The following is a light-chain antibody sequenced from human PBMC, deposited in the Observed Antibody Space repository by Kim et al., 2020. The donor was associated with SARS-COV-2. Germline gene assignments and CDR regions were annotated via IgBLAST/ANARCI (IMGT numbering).Light chain of an antibody. V-gene: IGKV1-39*01. CDR3: QQNNSPST. CDR2: SAS. Sequence: DIQMTQSPSFLSASVGDRVTVTCRASQIISTQLNWYQQKAGKAPKLLIYSASILQSGVPSRFSGSGSETDFTLTINSLQPEYFASYYHQQNNSPSTFGQGTQLEIK. CDR1: QIISTQ. J-gene: IGKJ5*01.